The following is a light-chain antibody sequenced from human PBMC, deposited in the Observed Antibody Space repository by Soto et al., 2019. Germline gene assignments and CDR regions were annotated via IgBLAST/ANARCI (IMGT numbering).Light chain of an antibody. CDR2: DAS. CDR3: QQRSNWPWT. V-gene: IGKV3-11*01. J-gene: IGKJ1*01. Sequence: EIVLTQSPATLPLSPGERATLSCRASQSVSHFLAWYQQKPGQAPRLLSSDASNRATGIPGRLSCSGSGPDFSLTISSLDPEDFAVYYCQQRSNWPWTFGQGTKVEIK. CDR1: QSVSHF.